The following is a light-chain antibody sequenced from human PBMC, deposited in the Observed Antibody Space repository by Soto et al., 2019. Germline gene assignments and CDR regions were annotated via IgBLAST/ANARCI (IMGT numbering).Light chain of an antibody. CDR2: GAS. CDR1: QRVSSD. Sequence: EIVMTQSPATLSVSPGERATLSCRASQRVSSDLAWYEQKPGQAPRLLIYGASTRATGIPARFSGSGSGTEFTLTISRRQSEDFAFYYCQQYNNWPLTFGGGTKVEIK. CDR3: QQYNNWPLT. V-gene: IGKV3-15*01. J-gene: IGKJ4*01.